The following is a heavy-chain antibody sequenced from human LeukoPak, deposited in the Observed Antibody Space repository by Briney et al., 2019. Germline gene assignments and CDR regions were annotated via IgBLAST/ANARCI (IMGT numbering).Heavy chain of an antibody. J-gene: IGHJ6*04. D-gene: IGHD3-3*01. CDR3: ARGLRFALDV. Sequence: SETLSLTCSVSGGSISSYYWSWIRQPPGKGLEWIGYIYYSGSTNYNPSLKSRVTISVDTSKNQFSLKLSSVTAADTAVYYCARGLRFALDVWGKGTTVTVSS. V-gene: IGHV4-59*01. CDR2: IYYSGST. CDR1: GGSISSYY.